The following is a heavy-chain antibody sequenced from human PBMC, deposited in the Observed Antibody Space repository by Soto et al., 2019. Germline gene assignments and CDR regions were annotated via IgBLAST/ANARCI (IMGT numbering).Heavy chain of an antibody. CDR2: IKSKTDGGTT. V-gene: IGHV3-15*01. D-gene: IGHD2-2*01. J-gene: IGHJ3*02. CDR3: TTDGVVVPAATADAFDI. CDR1: GFTFSNDW. Sequence: GSLRLACAASGFTFSNDWMSWVRQAPGKGLEWVGRIKSKTDGGTTDYAAPVKGRFTISRDDSKNTLYLQMNSLKTEDTAVYYCTTDGVVVPAATADAFDIWGQGTMVTVSS.